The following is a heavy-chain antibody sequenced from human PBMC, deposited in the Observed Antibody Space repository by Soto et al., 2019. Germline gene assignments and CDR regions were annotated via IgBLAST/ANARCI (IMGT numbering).Heavy chain of an antibody. CDR2: ISYDGSNK. V-gene: IGHV3-30-3*01. J-gene: IGHJ4*02. CDR3: ARARMTTIDY. CDR1: GFTFSSYA. Sequence: GGSLRLSCAASGFTFSSYAMHWVRQAPGKGLEWVAVISYDGSNKYYADSVKGRFTISRDNSKNTLYLQMNSLRAEDTAVYCCARARMTTIDYWGQGTLVTVSS. D-gene: IGHD4-17*01.